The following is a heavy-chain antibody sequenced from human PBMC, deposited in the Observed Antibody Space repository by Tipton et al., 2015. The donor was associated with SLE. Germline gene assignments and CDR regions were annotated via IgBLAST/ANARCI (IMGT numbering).Heavy chain of an antibody. Sequence: SLRLSCAASGFTFSNYAMNWVRQAPGKGLEWVSAISPSSVDTYYANSVKGRFTVSRDNSKNTLYLQMNSLRAEDTAVYYCAKIVGATWGGFDYWGQGTLVTVSS. CDR3: AKIVGATWGGFDY. D-gene: IGHD1-26*01. V-gene: IGHV3-23*01. CDR2: ISPSSVDT. J-gene: IGHJ4*02. CDR1: GFTFSNYA.